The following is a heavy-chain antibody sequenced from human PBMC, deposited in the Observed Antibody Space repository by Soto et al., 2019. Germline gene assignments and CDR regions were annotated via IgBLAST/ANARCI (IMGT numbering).Heavy chain of an antibody. J-gene: IGHJ4*02. CDR2: MHYSGTT. CDR1: GASISSYF. CDR3: AAGNDY. Sequence: QVQLQESGPGLVKPSETLSLTCTVSGASISSYFWNWIRQPPGKGLEWIGNMHYSGTTNYNPSLKSRLTTSEDTSKNHFSLKLSSVAAADTAIYYCAAGNDYRGQGTLVTVSS. D-gene: IGHD6-13*01. V-gene: IGHV4-59*01.